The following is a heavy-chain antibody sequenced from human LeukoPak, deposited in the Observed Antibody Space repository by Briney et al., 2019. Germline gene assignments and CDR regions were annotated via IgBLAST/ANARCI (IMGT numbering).Heavy chain of an antibody. V-gene: IGHV4-59*01. D-gene: IGHD3-10*01. J-gene: IGHJ3*02. CDR3: ARAEDYYGSGSYFDAFDI. CDR1: GGSISSYY. Sequence: KPSETLSLTCTVSGGSISSYYWSWIRQPPGKGLEWIGYIYYSGSTNYNPSLKSRVTISVDTSKNQFSLKLSSVTAADTAVYYCARAEDYYGSGSYFDAFDIWGQGTMVTVSS. CDR2: IYYSGST.